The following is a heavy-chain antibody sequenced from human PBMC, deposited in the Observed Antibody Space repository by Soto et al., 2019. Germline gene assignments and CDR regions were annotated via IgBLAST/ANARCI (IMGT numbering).Heavy chain of an antibody. CDR3: ARLPAPLVAVLYIYPLDGREAMSDVDV. Sequence: QMQLVESGGGVVQPGGSLRLSCAASGFTFNYYPMHWVRQAPGKGLEWVAVVSFDGSNKYYADSVKGRFTISKDNSKNTLYLQINSLRREDTAVYYCARLPAPLVAVLYIYPLDGREAMSDVDVWGQGTTVTVSS. V-gene: IGHV3-30-3*01. D-gene: IGHD6-19*01. CDR2: VSFDGSNK. CDR1: GFTFNYYP. J-gene: IGHJ6*02.